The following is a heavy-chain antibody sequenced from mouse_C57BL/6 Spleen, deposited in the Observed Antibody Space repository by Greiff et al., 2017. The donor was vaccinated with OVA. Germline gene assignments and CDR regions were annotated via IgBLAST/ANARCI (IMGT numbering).Heavy chain of an antibody. J-gene: IGHJ2*01. CDR1: GYTFTDYY. D-gene: IGHD2-4*01. V-gene: IGHV1-26*01. Sequence: VQLQQSGPELVKPGASVKISCKASGYTFTDYYMNWVKQSHGKSLEWIGDINPNNGGTSYNQKFKGKATLTVDKSSSTAYMELRSLTSEDSAVYYCARGNYYYSFDYWGQGTTLTVSS. CDR2: INPNNGGT. CDR3: ARGNYYYSFDY.